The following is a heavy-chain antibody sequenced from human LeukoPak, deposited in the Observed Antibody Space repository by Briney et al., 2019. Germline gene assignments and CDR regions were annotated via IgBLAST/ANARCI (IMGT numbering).Heavy chain of an antibody. D-gene: IGHD6-6*01. CDR2: IYPGYSDA. CDR3: ARVRGSSAGDDAFDI. J-gene: IGHJ3*02. V-gene: IGHV5-51*01. CDR1: GYKLTNNW. Sequence: GESLKISCKISGYKLTNNWIGWVRQVPGKGLEWMGLIYPGYSDAKYSPSFQGQVTISADKSISTAYLQWSSLKASDTAMYYCARVRGSSAGDDAFDIWGQGTMVTVSS.